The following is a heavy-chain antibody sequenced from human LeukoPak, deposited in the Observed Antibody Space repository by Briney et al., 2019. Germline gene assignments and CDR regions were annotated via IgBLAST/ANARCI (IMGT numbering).Heavy chain of an antibody. Sequence: GRSLRLSCAASGFTFSSYAMNWVRQAPGKGLEWISTISVSDTTHYAESVRGRFTISRDNSKNMVFLQMNSLRAEDTAVYYCAPDLDSGPSYDGVHIWGQGTVVTVSS. D-gene: IGHD5-12*01. CDR3: APDLDSGPSYDGVHI. CDR1: GFTFSSYA. J-gene: IGHJ4*02. V-gene: IGHV3-23*01. CDR2: ISVSDTT.